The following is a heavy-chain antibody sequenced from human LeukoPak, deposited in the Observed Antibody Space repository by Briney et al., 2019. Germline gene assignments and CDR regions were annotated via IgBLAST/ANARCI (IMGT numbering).Heavy chain of an antibody. Sequence: GASVKVSCKASGYTFTGYYMHWVRQAPGQGLEWMGWINPNSGGTNYAQKFQGWVTMTRDTSISTAYMELSRLRSDDTAVYYCARGGSCSGGSCENWFDPWGQGTLVTVSS. D-gene: IGHD2-15*01. J-gene: IGHJ5*02. V-gene: IGHV1-2*04. CDR3: ARGGSCSGGSCENWFDP. CDR1: GYTFTGYY. CDR2: INPNSGGT.